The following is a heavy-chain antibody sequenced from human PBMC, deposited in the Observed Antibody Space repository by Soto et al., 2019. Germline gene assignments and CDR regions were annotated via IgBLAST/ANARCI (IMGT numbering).Heavy chain of an antibody. V-gene: IGHV1-3*04. CDR3: AREDSTYNWFDP. D-gene: IGHD4-4*01. J-gene: IGHJ5*02. Sequence: ASVQVCCKASGYTFTNYSMHWVRQAPGQRLEWMGWIHTGNGNTKYSQRFQGRVTVTRDTSASTAYMELSSLRSEDTAVYYCAREDSTYNWFDPLGKGTMVTVS. CDR1: GYTFTNYS. CDR2: IHTGNGNT.